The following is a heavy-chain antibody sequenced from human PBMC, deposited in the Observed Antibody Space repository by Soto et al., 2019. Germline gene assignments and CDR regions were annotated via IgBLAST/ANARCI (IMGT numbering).Heavy chain of an antibody. D-gene: IGHD1-7*01. CDR3: ARGKHPRTTADAYYYYGMDV. J-gene: IGHJ6*02. CDR1: AGSISCYY. CDR2: IYYSGST. Sequence: PTGCLSHTCTVSAGSISCYYWSWIRQPPGKRLEWIGYIYYSGSTNYNPSLKSRVTISVDTSKNQFSLKLSSVTAADTAVYYCARGKHPRTTADAYYYYGMDVWGQGTTVTVS. V-gene: IGHV4-59*01.